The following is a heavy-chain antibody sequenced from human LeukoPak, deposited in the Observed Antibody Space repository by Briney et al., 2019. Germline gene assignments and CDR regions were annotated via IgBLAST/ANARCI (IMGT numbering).Heavy chain of an antibody. CDR1: GFTFSSYA. V-gene: IGHV3-30-3*01. CDR3: ARERVAAAGFYYYYGMDV. J-gene: IGHJ6*02. Sequence: PGGSLRLSCAASGFTFSSYAMHWVRQAPGKGLEWVAVISYDGSNKYYADSVKGRFTISRDNSKNTLYLQMNSLRAEDTAVYYCARERVAAAGFYYYYGMDVWGQGTTVTVSS. CDR2: ISYDGSNK. D-gene: IGHD6-13*01.